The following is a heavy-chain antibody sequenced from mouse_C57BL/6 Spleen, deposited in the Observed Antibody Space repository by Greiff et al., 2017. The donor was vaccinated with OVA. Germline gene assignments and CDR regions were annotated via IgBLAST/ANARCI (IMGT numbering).Heavy chain of an antibody. CDR3: TGPTGYFDV. CDR1: GFTFSNYW. Sequence: EVKLMESGGGLVQPGGSMKLSCVASGFTFSNYWMNWVRQSPEKGLEWVAQIRLKSDNYATHYAESVKGRFTISRDDSKSSVYLQMNNLRAEDTGIYYCTGPTGYFDVWGTGTTVTVSS. V-gene: IGHV6-3*01. J-gene: IGHJ1*03. CDR2: IRLKSDNYAT.